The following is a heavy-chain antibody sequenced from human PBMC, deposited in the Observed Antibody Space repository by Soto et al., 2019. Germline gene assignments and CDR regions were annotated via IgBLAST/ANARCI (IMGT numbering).Heavy chain of an antibody. CDR3: ARDLHVVVPAAIPDV. J-gene: IGHJ6*02. V-gene: IGHV3-21*05. CDR2: IDTSSSFI. D-gene: IGHD2-2*01. CDR1: GFSFRSHS. Sequence: PGGSLRLSCVGSGFSFRSHSFSWVRQAPGKGLEWIAYIDTSSSFIYYTDSVEGRFVISRDNAKNSLHLQMNSLRDEDTAVYYCARDLHVVVPAAIPDVWGQGTTVTVSS.